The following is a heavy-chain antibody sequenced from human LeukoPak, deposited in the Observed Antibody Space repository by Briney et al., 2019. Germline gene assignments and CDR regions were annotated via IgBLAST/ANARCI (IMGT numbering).Heavy chain of an antibody. Sequence: PSETLSRACAVYGGSFSGYYWSWMRQPPGKGLEWIGEINHSGSTNYNPSLKSRVTISVDTSKNQFSLKLSSVTAADTAVYYCARLGGSGWYVARFDPWGQGTLVTVSS. CDR3: ARLGGSGWYVARFDP. V-gene: IGHV4-34*01. D-gene: IGHD6-19*01. CDR1: GGSFSGYY. CDR2: INHSGST. J-gene: IGHJ5*02.